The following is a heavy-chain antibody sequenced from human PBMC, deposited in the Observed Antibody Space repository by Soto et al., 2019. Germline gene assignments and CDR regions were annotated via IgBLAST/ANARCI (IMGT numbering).Heavy chain of an antibody. Sequence: SETLSLTCAVSGGSISSTTYYWAWIRQPPGKGLEWVATIYYSGATYYNPSLKSRLTISIDTSKNQFSLRLSSVTAADTAMYYCARYYDTSNRPYFHHWGQGTRVTVS. J-gene: IGHJ1*01. V-gene: IGHV4-39*01. D-gene: IGHD3-22*01. CDR1: GGSISSTTYY. CDR3: ARYYDTSNRPYFHH. CDR2: IYYSGAT.